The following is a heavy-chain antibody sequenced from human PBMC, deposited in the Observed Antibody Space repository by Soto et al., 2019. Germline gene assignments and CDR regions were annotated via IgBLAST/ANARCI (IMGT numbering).Heavy chain of an antibody. V-gene: IGHV1-8*01. CDR2: MNPNSGNT. D-gene: IGHD4-17*01. J-gene: IGHJ5*02. CDR1: GYTFTSYD. Sequence: QVQLVQSGAEVKKPGASVKVSCKASGYTFTSYDINWVRQATGQGLEYLGWMNPNSGNTAYVQKFQGRVTMTWDTSITTAYMELSSLRSEDTAVYFCARGIKYGAYSRGCDPWGQGTLVTVSS. CDR3: ARGIKYGAYSRGCDP.